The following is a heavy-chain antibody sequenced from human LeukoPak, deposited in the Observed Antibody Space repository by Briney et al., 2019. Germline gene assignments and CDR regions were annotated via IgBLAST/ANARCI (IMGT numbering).Heavy chain of an antibody. Sequence: PGGSLRLSCAVSGFTFSRYWMTWVRQAPGKGLEWVANIKDDGREKYYVDSVKGRFTISRDNAKNSLYLQMNSLRVEDTAVYYCARDWASGWDYRGQGTLVTVSS. D-gene: IGHD6-19*01. CDR2: IKDDGREK. CDR3: ARDWASGWDY. V-gene: IGHV3-7*03. J-gene: IGHJ4*01. CDR1: GFTFSRYW.